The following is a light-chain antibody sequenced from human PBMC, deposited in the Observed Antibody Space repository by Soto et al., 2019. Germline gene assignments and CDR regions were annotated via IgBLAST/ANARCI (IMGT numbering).Light chain of an antibody. Sequence: DIHLTQTPSTLSTSVGDRVTITCRASQSISGRLAWYQQKPGQAPKLLIHDASSLQSGVPSRFSGSGSGTEFTLTISSLQPDDFATYYCQQSNDYPLTFGGGTKADI. CDR1: QSISGR. CDR3: QQSNDYPLT. V-gene: IGKV1-5*01. CDR2: DAS. J-gene: IGKJ4*01.